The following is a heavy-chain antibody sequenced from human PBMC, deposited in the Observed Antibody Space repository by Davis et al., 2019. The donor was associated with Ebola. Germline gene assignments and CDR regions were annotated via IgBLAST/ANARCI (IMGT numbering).Heavy chain of an antibody. CDR2: IKGKTDGGTT. CDR1: GLTFSNAW. CDR3: TTLSTVTTMYFDL. V-gene: IGHV3-15*01. Sequence: GGSLRLSCAASGLTFSNAWMSWVRQASGKGLEWVGRIKGKTDGGTTDYAAPVKGRFAMSRDDSKNTLYLQMNSLKIDDTAVYYCTTLSTVTTMYFDLWGRGTLVTVSS. J-gene: IGHJ2*01. D-gene: IGHD4-17*01.